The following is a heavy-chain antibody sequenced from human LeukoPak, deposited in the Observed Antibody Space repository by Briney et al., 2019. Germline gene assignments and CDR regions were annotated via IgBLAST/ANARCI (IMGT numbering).Heavy chain of an antibody. V-gene: IGHV1-2*02. Sequence: ASVKVSCKASGATGYYMHWVRQAPGQGLEWLGWINPNSGGTNYAQKFQGRVTMTRDTSISTVYMELSRLRSDDTAVCYCARGGGLYCSSISCYNYFDPWGQGTLVTVSS. CDR1: GATGYY. D-gene: IGHD2-2*01. CDR3: ARGGGLYCSSISCYNYFDP. J-gene: IGHJ5*02. CDR2: INPNSGGT.